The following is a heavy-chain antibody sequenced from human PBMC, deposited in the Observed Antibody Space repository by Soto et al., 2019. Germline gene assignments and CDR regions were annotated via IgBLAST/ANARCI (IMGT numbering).Heavy chain of an antibody. CDR1: GFSFSTYA. V-gene: IGHV3-23*01. J-gene: IGHJ6*02. Sequence: PGGSLRLSCAASGFSFSTYAMTWVRQAPREGLGWVSVISGSGGSSYYAASVKGRFTITRDNSKNPLYLQMTGLRAEDTALYYCAKVTKRAAAGRYEYYKYGMDVWGQGTTVTVSS. D-gene: IGHD6-13*01. CDR2: ISGSGGSS. CDR3: AKVTKRAAAGRYEYYKYGMDV.